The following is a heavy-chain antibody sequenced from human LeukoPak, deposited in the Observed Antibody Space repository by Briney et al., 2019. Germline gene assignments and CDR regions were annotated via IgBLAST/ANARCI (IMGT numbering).Heavy chain of an antibody. J-gene: IGHJ5*02. V-gene: IGHV4-59*11. Sequence: SETLSLTCTVSGGSISSHYWSWIRQPPGKRLEWIGYIYYSGSTNYNPSLKSRVTISVDTSKNQFSLKLSSVTAADTAVYYCARGSELRGRWFDPWGQGTLVTVSS. D-gene: IGHD1-7*01. CDR1: GGSISSHY. CDR3: ARGSELRGRWFDP. CDR2: IYYSGST.